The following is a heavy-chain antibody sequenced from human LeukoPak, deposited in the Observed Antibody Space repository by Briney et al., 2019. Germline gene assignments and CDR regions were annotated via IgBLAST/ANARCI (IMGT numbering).Heavy chain of an antibody. J-gene: IGHJ4*02. CDR3: ARDYDFWSGFANY. V-gene: IGHV3-21*01. CDR1: GFSFSSYT. Sequence: PGGSLRLSCAASGFSFSSYTMNWVRQTPGKGLEWVSSISSSGSYVTYARSVSGRFTISRDNARASLFLQMNSLGVEDTAVYYCARDYDFWSGFANYWGQGILVTVSS. CDR2: ISSSGSYV. D-gene: IGHD3-3*01.